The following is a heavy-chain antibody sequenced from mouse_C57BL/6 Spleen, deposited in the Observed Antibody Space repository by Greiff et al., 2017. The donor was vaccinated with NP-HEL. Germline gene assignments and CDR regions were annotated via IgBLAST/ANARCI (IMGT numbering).Heavy chain of an antibody. CDR1: GYAFSSSW. J-gene: IGHJ4*01. V-gene: IGHV1-82*01. D-gene: IGHD2-3*01. CDR2: IYPGDGDT. CDR3: ARSDGYYNYAMDY. Sequence: VKLQESGPELVKPGASVKISCKASGYAFSSSWMNWVKQRPGKGLEWIGRIYPGDGDTNYNGKFKGKATLTADKSSSTAYMQLSSLTSEDSAVYFCARSDGYYNYAMDYWGQGTSVTVSS.